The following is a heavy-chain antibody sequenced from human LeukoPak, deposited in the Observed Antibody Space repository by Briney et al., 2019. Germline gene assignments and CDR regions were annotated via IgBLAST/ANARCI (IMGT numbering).Heavy chain of an antibody. CDR3: ARAGSGWSFDY. Sequence: SETLSLTCTVSGGSVSTYYWNWIRQPPGKELEWIGYVSNSWNTKCTLSLKSRLTMSLDTSKNHFSLRLSSVNAADTAVYYCARAGSGWSFDYWGQGSLVTVSS. CDR1: GGSVSTYY. D-gene: IGHD6-19*01. J-gene: IGHJ4*02. CDR2: VSNSWNT. V-gene: IGHV4-59*02.